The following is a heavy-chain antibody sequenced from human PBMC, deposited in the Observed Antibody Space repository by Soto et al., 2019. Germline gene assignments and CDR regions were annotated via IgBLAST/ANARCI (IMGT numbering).Heavy chain of an antibody. CDR1: GYSFTSYA. CDR3: ASSLFGVVINPYYMDV. V-gene: IGHV1-3*01. Sequence: ASVKVSCKASGYSFTSYAIHWVRQAPGQRLEWMGWINADNGNTKYSQKFQGRVTKTRDTSASTVYMELSSLRSEDTAVYYCASSLFGVVINPYYMDVWGKGTTVTVSS. J-gene: IGHJ6*03. CDR2: INADNGNT. D-gene: IGHD3-3*02.